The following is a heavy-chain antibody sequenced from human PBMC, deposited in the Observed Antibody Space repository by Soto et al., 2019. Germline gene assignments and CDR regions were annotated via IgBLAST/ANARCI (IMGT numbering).Heavy chain of an antibody. J-gene: IGHJ4*02. D-gene: IGHD4-17*01. CDR2: ISVSGGST. CDR1: GFTFRNYV. Sequence: GGSLRLSCTASGFTFRNYVMSWVRQAPGRGLEWVSAISVSGGSTFYADSVKGRFIISRDNSKNTLYLQLNSLRAEDTAVYFCARGFNRLDYWGQGT. V-gene: IGHV3-23*01. CDR3: ARGFNRLDY.